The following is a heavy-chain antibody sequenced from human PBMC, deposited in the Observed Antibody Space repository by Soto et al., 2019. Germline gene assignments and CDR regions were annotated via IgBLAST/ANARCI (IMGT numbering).Heavy chain of an antibody. D-gene: IGHD3-10*01. CDR3: ARGRGGVQH. Sequence: QVQLQQWGAGLLKPSETLSLTCAVYDGSFSGYYWSWIRQPPGKGLEWIGELNDSGGTNYNASLKSRVSISGDTSKNQFSLNLNFVTAADTAVYYCARGRGGVQHWGQGTLVTVSS. J-gene: IGHJ1*01. V-gene: IGHV4-34*01. CDR1: DGSFSGYY. CDR2: LNDSGGT.